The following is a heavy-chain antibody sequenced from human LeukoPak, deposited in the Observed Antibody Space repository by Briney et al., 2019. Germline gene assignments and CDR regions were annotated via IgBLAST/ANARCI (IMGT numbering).Heavy chain of an antibody. D-gene: IGHD2-15*01. CDR3: ARFGYVAAVDV. CDR1: GFSFSAYW. V-gene: IGHV3-7*01. CDR2: INQAGSET. Sequence: GGSLRLSCAASGFSFSAYWMTWVCQAPCTGLEWVANINQAGSETYYVDPVKGRFSISRDNAKNLVYLQMNSLMAEDTAVYHCARFGYVAAVDVWGQGTPVTVSS. J-gene: IGHJ4*02.